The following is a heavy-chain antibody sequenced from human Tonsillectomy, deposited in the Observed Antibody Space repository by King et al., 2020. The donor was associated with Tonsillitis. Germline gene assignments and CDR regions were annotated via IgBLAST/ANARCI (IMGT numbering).Heavy chain of an antibody. Sequence: VQLQQWGAGLLKPSETLSLTCAVYGGSFSGYYWSWIRQPPGKGLEWIGEINHSGSTNYNPSLKRRVTISVETSKNQFSLKLSSVTAAGKAVYYCARGTTMVRGVIRHYYFYYIDVWGKGTTVTVSS. CDR2: INHSGST. J-gene: IGHJ6*03. D-gene: IGHD3-10*01. V-gene: IGHV4-34*01. CDR1: GGSFSGYY. CDR3: ARGTTMVRGVIRHYYFYYIDV.